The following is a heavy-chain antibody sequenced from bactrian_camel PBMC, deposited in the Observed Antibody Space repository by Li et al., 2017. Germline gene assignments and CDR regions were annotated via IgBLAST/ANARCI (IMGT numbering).Heavy chain of an antibody. CDR2: IGSAGRI. V-gene: IGHV3S53*01. CDR3: AARGYDGRWYRCPVTIIQGEHSY. CDR1: GDTYSSAC. D-gene: IGHD6*01. Sequence: VQLVESGGGSVQAGGSLRLSCAVSGDTYSSACMGWFRQAPGKEREGVATIGSAGRISYADSVKGRFTISRDNTKTTLYLRMNSLKPEDTAMYYCAARGYDGRWYRCPVTIIQGEHSYWGQGTQVTVS. J-gene: IGHJ4*01.